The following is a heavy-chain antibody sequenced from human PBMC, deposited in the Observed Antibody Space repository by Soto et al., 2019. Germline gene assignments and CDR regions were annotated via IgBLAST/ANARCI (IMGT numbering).Heavy chain of an antibody. CDR3: AIDSVYCSGDSCYPFDY. Sequence: ASVKVSCKAFGYTFTDYYIHWVRQAPGQGLELMGRIKASSGYTSYAQKIQGRITMTRDTSTSTVYMELTSLRSDDTAVYYCAIDSVYCSGDSCYPFDYWGQGTLVTVS. J-gene: IGHJ4*02. V-gene: IGHV1-46*01. CDR1: GYTFTDYY. D-gene: IGHD2-15*01. CDR2: IKASSGYT.